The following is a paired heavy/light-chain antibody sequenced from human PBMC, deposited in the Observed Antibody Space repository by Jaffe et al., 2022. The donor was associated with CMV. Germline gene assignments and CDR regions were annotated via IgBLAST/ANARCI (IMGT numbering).Light chain of an antibody. J-gene: IGLJ3*02. V-gene: IGLV5-45*03. CDR3: MIWYSGAWV. CDR2: YKSDSDK. CDR1: SGINVGTYR. Sequence: QAVLTQPSSLSASPGASASLTCTLRSGINVGTYRIFWYQQKPGSPPQYLLRYKSDSDKQQGSGVPSRFSGSKDASANAGILLISGLQSEDEADYYCMIWYSGAWVFGGGTELTVL.
Heavy chain of an antibody. V-gene: IGHV3-23*01. D-gene: IGHD3-22*01. CDR2: ISYSDGDT. J-gene: IGHJ4*02. CDR1: GFTFANYA. CDR3: AKFAGSRDSGGHYGEDFDY. Sequence: EVQLMESGGGLVQPGGSLRLSCAASGFTFANYAMSWVRRAPGKGLEWVSTISYSDGDTYFADSVKGRFTISRDNSKNTLYLQMNSLRAEDTAVYYCAKFAGSRDSGGHYGEDFDYWGQGTLVTVSS.